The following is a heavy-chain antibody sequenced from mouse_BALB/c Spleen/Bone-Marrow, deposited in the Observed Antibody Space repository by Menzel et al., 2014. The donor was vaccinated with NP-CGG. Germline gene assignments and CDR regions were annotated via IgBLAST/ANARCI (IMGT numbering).Heavy chain of an antibody. CDR1: GYVFSSSW. V-gene: IGHV1-82*01. Sequence: QVQLQQSGPELVKPGASVKISCRVSGYVFSSSWMNWVKQRPGQGLEWIGRIYPGDGNTNYNGKFKGKATLTADTSSSTAYMQISSLTSVDSAVYFCARRRTFITSVVDYFDVWGAGTTVTVSS. CDR2: IYPGDGNT. J-gene: IGHJ1*01. CDR3: ARRRTFITSVVDYFDV. D-gene: IGHD1-1*02.